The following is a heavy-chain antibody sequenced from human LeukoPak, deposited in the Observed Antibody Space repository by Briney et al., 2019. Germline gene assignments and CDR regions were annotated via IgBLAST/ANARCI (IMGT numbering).Heavy chain of an antibody. CDR3: AKYIKGSSSSASFDY. V-gene: IGHV3-23*01. D-gene: IGHD6-6*01. J-gene: IGHJ4*02. CDR1: GFTFSSYA. CDR2: ISGSGGST. Sequence: GGSLRLSCAASGFTFSSYAMSWVRQAPGKGLEWVSAISGSGGSTYYADSVKGRFTISRDNSKNTLYLQMNSLRAEDTAVYYCAKYIKGSSSSASFDYWGQGTLVTVSS.